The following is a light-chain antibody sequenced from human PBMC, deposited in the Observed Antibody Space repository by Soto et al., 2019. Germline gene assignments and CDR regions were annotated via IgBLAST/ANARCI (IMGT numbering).Light chain of an antibody. CDR2: WAS. CDR1: QSILYSSSNSSY. Sequence: DIVMTQFPDSLAVSLGERATINCKSSQSILYSSSNSSYLAWYQQKAGQPPKLLIYWASTRESGVPDRFSGSGSGTDFTLTISSLQAEDLAVYYCQQYYFTPLTFGGGTRVEIK. J-gene: IGKJ4*01. CDR3: QQYYFTPLT. V-gene: IGKV4-1*01.